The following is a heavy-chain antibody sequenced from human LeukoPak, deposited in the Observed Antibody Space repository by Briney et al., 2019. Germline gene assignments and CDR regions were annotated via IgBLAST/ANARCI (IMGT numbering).Heavy chain of an antibody. J-gene: IGHJ4*02. Sequence: SETLSLTCTVSGGSISTSSYYWGWIRQPPGKGLEWIGNIYYSGSTYYNPSLTSRATISIDTSKNHFSLKLTSVTAADTAIYYCVRGGDYGDYFLDYWGRGTLVTVSS. CDR1: GGSISTSSYY. D-gene: IGHD4-17*01. CDR3: VRGGDYGDYFLDY. V-gene: IGHV4-39*07. CDR2: IYYSGST.